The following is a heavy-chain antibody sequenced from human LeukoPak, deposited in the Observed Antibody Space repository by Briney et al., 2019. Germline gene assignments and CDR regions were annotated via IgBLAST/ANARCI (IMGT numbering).Heavy chain of an antibody. CDR2: IYYSGST. D-gene: IGHD3-22*01. CDR1: GGSISSYY. CDR3: ARGESDYYDSSGYYPPYYYMDV. V-gene: IGHV4-59*01. Sequence: SETLSLTCTVSGGSISSYYWSWIRQPPGKGLEWIGYIYYSGSTNYNPSLKSRVTISVDTSKNQFSLKLSSVTAADTAVYYCARGESDYYDSSGYYPPYYYMDVWGKGTTVTVSS. J-gene: IGHJ6*03.